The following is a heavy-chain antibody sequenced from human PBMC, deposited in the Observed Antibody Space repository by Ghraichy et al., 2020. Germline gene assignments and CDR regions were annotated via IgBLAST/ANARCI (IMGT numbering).Heavy chain of an antibody. CDR1: GFTFSSYS. J-gene: IGHJ4*02. D-gene: IGHD2-8*01. CDR3: ARQPGGMRASDY. CDR2: ISSSSSYI. Sequence: GGSLRLSCAASGFTFSSYSMNWVRQAPGKGLEWVSSISSSSSYIYYADSVKGRFTISRDNAKNSLYLQMNSLRAEDTAVYYCARQPGGMRASDYWGQGTLVTVSS. V-gene: IGHV3-21*01.